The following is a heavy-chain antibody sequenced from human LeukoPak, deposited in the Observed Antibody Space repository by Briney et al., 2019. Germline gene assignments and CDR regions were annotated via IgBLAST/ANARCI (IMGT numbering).Heavy chain of an antibody. V-gene: IGHV4-59*01. CDR1: GGSISSYY. CDR2: IYYSGST. D-gene: IGHD3-22*01. CDR3: ARGISYYDSSGYPFDY. J-gene: IGHJ4*02. Sequence: PSETLSLTCTVSGGSISSYYWSWIRQPPGKGLEWIGYIYYSGSTNYNPSLRSRVTISVDTSKNQFSLKLSSVTAADTAVYYCARGISYYDSSGYPFDYWGQGTLVTVSS.